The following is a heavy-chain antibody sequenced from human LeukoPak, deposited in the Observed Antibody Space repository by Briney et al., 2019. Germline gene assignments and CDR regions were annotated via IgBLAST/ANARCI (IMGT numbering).Heavy chain of an antibody. CDR1: GYTFTGYY. CDR3: AGHWGSNDAFDI. Sequence: GASVKVSCKASGYTFTGYYIHWVRQAPGQGLEWMGWINPNGGDANYAQKFQGRVTMTRDTSISTAYMELSRLRSDDTAMYYCAGHWGSNDAFDIWGQGTLVTVSS. D-gene: IGHD7-27*01. V-gene: IGHV1-2*02. CDR2: INPNGGDA. J-gene: IGHJ3*02.